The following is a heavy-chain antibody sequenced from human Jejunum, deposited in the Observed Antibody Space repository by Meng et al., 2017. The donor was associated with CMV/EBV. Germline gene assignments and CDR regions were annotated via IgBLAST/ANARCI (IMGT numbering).Heavy chain of an antibody. J-gene: IGHJ1*01. V-gene: IGHV4-59*01. D-gene: IGHD2-21*01. Sequence: LTCSVSGDSIASSYWTWFSKSPVKGLESIGYIHYRGDSNYNPSLRSRATMSMDMSKNQFSLRLTSVTAADTAVYYCAKTARIPTAWGQGTLVTVSS. CDR2: IHYRGDS. CDR3: AKTARIPTA. CDR1: GDSIASSY.